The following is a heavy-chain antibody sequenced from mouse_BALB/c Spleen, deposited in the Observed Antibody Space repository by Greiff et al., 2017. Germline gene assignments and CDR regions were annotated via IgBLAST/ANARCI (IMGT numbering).Heavy chain of an antibody. Sequence: EVQLQQSGAELVRSGASVKLSCTASGFNIKDYYMHWVKQRPEQGLEWIGWIDPENGDTEYAPKFQGKATMTADTSSNTAYLQLSSLTSEDTAVYYGNALYGNYPFAYWGQGTLVTVSA. J-gene: IGHJ3*01. D-gene: IGHD2-1*01. CDR1: GFNIKDYY. CDR2: IDPENGDT. CDR3: NALYGNYPFAY. V-gene: IGHV14-4*02.